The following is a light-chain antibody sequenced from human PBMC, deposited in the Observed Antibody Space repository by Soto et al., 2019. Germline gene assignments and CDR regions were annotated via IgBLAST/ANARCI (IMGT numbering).Light chain of an antibody. CDR2: AAS. J-gene: IGKJ4*01. Sequence: EIVLTQSPGTLSLSPGERATLSCRASQSLTNNYLAWYQQKPGQAPRLLIYAASSRATGIPARFCGSGSETDFTLTISRLEPEDFVVYYCQQYGSSLPVTFGGGTNVEIK. CDR3: QQYGSSLPVT. V-gene: IGKV3-20*01. CDR1: QSLTNNY.